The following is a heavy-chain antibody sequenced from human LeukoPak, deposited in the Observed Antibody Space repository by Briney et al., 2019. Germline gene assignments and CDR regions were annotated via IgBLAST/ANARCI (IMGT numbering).Heavy chain of an antibody. V-gene: IGHV3-48*04. CDR3: ARVWAGAFDY. D-gene: IGHD4/OR15-4a*01. CDR2: ISSSGSTI. Sequence: GGSLRLSCAASGFTFSSYSMNWVRQAPGKGLEWVSYISSSGSTIYYADSVKGRFTISRDDAKSSLYLQMNSLRAEDTAVYYCARVWAGAFDYWGQGTLVTVSS. CDR1: GFTFSSYS. J-gene: IGHJ4*02.